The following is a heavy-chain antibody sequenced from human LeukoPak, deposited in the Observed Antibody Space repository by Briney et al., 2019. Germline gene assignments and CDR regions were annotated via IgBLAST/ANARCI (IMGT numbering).Heavy chain of an antibody. Sequence: SQTLSLTCAISGDSVSSDNAAWNWIRQSPSRGVEWLGRTYYRSKWYNDYARSVKSRITINADTSKNRFSLQLNSVTPEDTAVYYCARVRGVATTKRTFFDTWGQGTRVTVSS. CDR1: GDSVSSDNAA. D-gene: IGHD6-13*01. CDR2: TYYRSKWYN. J-gene: IGHJ5*02. CDR3: ARVRGVATTKRTFFDT. V-gene: IGHV6-1*01.